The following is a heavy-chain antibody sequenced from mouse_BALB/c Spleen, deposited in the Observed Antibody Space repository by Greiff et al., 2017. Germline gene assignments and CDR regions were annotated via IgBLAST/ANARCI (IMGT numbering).Heavy chain of an antibody. V-gene: IGHV1-18*01. Sequence: EVQLQQSGPELVKPGASVKIPCKASGYTFTDYNMDWVKQSHGKSLEWIGDINPNNGGTIYNQKFKGKATLTVDKSSSTAYMELRSLTSEDTAVYYCARSRGNPVGGAMDYWGQGTSVTVSS. CDR3: ARSRGNPVGGAMDY. CDR1: GYTFTDYN. J-gene: IGHJ4*01. D-gene: IGHD2-1*01. CDR2: INPNNGGT.